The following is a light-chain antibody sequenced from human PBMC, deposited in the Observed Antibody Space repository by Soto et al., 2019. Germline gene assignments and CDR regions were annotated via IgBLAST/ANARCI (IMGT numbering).Light chain of an antibody. J-gene: IGKJ5*01. Sequence: EIVLTQSPGTLSLSPGERATLSCRASQSVSANNLAWYQQKAGQAPRLLIYSASSRATGIPDRFSGSGSGTDFTLTISRLEPEDFAVYYCQQYGSSPITFGQGTRLEIK. CDR2: SAS. CDR3: QQYGSSPIT. V-gene: IGKV3-20*01. CDR1: QSVSANN.